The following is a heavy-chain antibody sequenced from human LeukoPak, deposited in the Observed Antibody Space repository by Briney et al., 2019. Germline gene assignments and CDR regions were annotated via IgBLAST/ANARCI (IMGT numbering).Heavy chain of an antibody. J-gene: IGHJ4*02. CDR2: IYYSGST. V-gene: IGHV4-59*12. CDR3: ARVPRFLEWQNDY. CDR1: GGSISSYY. D-gene: IGHD3-3*01. Sequence: SETLSLTCTVSGGSISSYYWSWIWQPPGKGLEWIGYIYYSGSTNYNPSLKSRVTISVDTSKNQFSLKLSSVTAADTAVYYCARVPRFLEWQNDYWGQGTLVTVSS.